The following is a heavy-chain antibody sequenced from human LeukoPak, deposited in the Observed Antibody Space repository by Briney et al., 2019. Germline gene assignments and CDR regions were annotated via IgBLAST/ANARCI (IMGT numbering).Heavy chain of an antibody. CDR3: ARGVRNYDFWSGYYKAPHDWFDP. J-gene: IGHJ5*02. D-gene: IGHD3-3*01. Sequence: TSETLSLTCTVSGGSISSSSYYWGWIRQPPGKGLEWIGSIYYSGSTYYNPSLKSRVTISVDTSKNQFSLKLGSVTAADTAVYYCARGVRNYDFWSGYYKAPHDWFDPWGQGTLVTVSS. V-gene: IGHV4-39*07. CDR2: IYYSGST. CDR1: GGSISSSSYY.